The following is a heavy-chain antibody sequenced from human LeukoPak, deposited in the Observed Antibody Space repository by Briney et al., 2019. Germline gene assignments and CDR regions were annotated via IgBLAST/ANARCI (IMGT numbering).Heavy chain of an antibody. CDR2: ISSNGDNT. V-gene: IGHV3-64*04. CDR3: ARAAIAAAGTIRYFDY. J-gene: IGHJ4*02. CDR1: GFTFSTYV. D-gene: IGHD6-13*01. Sequence: GGSLRLSCSVSGFTFSTYVMHWVRQAPGKGLEYVSAISSNGDNTYYADSVKGRFTISRDNSKNTLYLQMSSLRSEDTAVYYCARAAIAAAGTIRYFDYWGQGTLVTVSS.